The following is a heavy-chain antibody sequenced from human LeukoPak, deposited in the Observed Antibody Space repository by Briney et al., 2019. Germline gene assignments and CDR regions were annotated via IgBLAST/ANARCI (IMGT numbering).Heavy chain of an antibody. CDR3: ARRTIVATIDQ. Sequence: SETLSLTCAVYGGSFSGYYWSWIRQPPGKGLEWIGEINHSGSTYYNPSLKSRLTISVDTSKNQFSLKLSSVTAADTAVYYCARRTIVATIDQWGQGTLVTVSS. V-gene: IGHV4-34*01. CDR1: GGSFSGYY. J-gene: IGHJ4*02. D-gene: IGHD5-12*01. CDR2: INHSGST.